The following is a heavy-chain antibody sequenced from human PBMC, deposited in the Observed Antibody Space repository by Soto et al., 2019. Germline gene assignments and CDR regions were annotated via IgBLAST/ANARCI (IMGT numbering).Heavy chain of an antibody. CDR2: IVVGSGNT. CDR3: AAAYCSGGSCYSVGDAFDI. J-gene: IGHJ3*02. D-gene: IGHD2-15*01. CDR1: GFTFTSSA. Sequence: SVKVSCKASGFTFTSSAMQWVRQARGQRLEWIGWIVVGSGNTNYAQKFQERVTITRDMSTSTAYMELSSLRSEDTAVYYCAAAYCSGGSCYSVGDAFDIWGQGTMVTVSS. V-gene: IGHV1-58*02.